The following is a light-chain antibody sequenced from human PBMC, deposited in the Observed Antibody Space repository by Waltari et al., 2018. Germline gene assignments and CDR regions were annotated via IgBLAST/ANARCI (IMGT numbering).Light chain of an antibody. CDR3: SSFTSSATWV. CDR2: GVR. Sequence: QSALTHPASLSGSPRQSITISCTGTTSDIGGYNYVSWYQHHSGKAPKLMLFGVRDRPSGVSNRFSGSKSGNTASLTISELQADDEADYYCSSFTSSATWVFGGGTKLTVL. CDR1: TSDIGGYNY. V-gene: IGLV2-14*03. J-gene: IGLJ3*02.